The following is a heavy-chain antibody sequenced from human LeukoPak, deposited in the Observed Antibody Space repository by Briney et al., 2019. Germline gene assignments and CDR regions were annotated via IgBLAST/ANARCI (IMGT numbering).Heavy chain of an antibody. Sequence: KPGGSLRLSCAASGFTFSDYYMSWIRQAPGKGLEWVSYISSSGSTIYYADSVKGRFTISRANAKNSLYLQMNSLRAEDTAVYYCASSKVAYYYGSGSLTFDYWGQGTLVTVSS. CDR1: GFTFSDYY. CDR3: ASSKVAYYYGSGSLTFDY. J-gene: IGHJ4*02. D-gene: IGHD3-10*01. CDR2: ISSSGSTI. V-gene: IGHV3-11*01.